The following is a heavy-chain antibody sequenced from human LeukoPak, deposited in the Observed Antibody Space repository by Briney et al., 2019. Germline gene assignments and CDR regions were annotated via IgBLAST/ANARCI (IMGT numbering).Heavy chain of an antibody. Sequence: PGGSLRLSCAASGFTFSTYWMTWVRQAPGKGLEWVANIKQDGSEKYYVDSVKGRFTISRDNAKNSLYLQMNSLRAEDTAVYYCASCGYGGSCYLDYWGQGTLVTVSS. D-gene: IGHD2-15*01. V-gene: IGHV3-7*01. CDR3: ASCGYGGSCYLDY. J-gene: IGHJ4*02. CDR1: GFTFSTYW. CDR2: IKQDGSEK.